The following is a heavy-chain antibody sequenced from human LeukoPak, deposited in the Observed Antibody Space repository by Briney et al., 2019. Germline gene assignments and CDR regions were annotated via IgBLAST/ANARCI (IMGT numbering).Heavy chain of an antibody. CDR2: ISSSSSYI. Sequence: GGSLRLSCAASGFTFSSYSMNCVRQALGKGLEWVSSISSSSSYIYYADSVKGRFTISRDNAKNSLYLQMNSLRAEDTAVYYCAKDWGYGEAGIDFWGQGTLVTVSS. D-gene: IGHD6-13*01. V-gene: IGHV3-21*01. CDR1: GFTFSSYS. J-gene: IGHJ4*02. CDR3: AKDWGYGEAGIDF.